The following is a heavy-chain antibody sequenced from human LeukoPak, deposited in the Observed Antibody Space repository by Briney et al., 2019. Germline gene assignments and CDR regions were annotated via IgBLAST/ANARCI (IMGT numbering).Heavy chain of an antibody. CDR2: ISGSGGST. CDR1: GFTFSSYA. CDR3: AKFLPTHIVVANYYFDY. J-gene: IGHJ4*02. V-gene: IGHV3-23*01. D-gene: IGHD2-21*01. Sequence: GGSLRLSCAASGFTFSSYAMSWVRQAPGKGLEWVSAISGSGGSTYYADSVKGRFTISRDNSKNTLYLQMNSLGAEDTAVYYCAKFLPTHIVVANYYFDYWGQGTLVTVSS.